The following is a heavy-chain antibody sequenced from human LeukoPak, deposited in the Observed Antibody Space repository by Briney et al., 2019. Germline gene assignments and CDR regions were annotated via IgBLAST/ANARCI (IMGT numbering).Heavy chain of an antibody. J-gene: IGHJ4*02. CDR2: IWYDGSNK. D-gene: IGHD3-3*01. CDR3: AKDVRFLEWLSNDY. V-gene: IGHV3-33*06. Sequence: GGSLRLSCAASGFTFSSYGMHWVRQAPGKGLEWVAVIWYDGSNKYYADSVKGRFTISRDNSKNTLYLQMNSLRAEDTAVYYCAKDVRFLEWLSNDYWGQGTLVTVSS. CDR1: GFTFSSYG.